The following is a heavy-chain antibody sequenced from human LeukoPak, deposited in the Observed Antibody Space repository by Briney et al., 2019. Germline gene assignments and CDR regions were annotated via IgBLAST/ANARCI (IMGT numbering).Heavy chain of an antibody. CDR3: VRGDWYFES. V-gene: IGHV3-7*04. CDR2: INRDGTKK. D-gene: IGHD2-21*01. Sequence: GGSLRLSCATSGFXFSDSRMTWVRQAPGKGLQWVANINRDGTKKHFLDSVEGRFTISRDNAKKSLYLLMNSLRPQDTAVYFCVRGDWYFESWGQGTLVTVSS. CDR1: GFXFSDSR. J-gene: IGHJ4*02.